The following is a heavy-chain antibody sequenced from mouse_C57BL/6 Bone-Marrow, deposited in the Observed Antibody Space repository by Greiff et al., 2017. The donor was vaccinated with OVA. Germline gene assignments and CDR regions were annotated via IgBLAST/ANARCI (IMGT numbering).Heavy chain of an antibody. J-gene: IGHJ1*03. CDR2: ISNLAYSI. CDR1: GFTFSDYG. CDR3: ARHVRGLLFWYFDV. Sequence: EVMLVESGGGLVQPGGSLKLSCAASGFTFSDYGMAWVRQAPRKGPEWVAFISNLAYSIYYADPVTGRFTISRENAKNTLYLEMSSLRSEDTAMYYCARHVRGLLFWYFDVWGTGTTVTVSS. V-gene: IGHV5-15*01. D-gene: IGHD2-12*01.